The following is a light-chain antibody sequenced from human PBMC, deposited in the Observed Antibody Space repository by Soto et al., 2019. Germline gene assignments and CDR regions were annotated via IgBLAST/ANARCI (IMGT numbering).Light chain of an antibody. J-gene: IGLJ1*01. CDR1: SSDIGDYNY. CDR2: DVS. Sequence: QSALTQPASVSGSPGQSITISCVSTSSDIGDYNYVSWYQQHPGKVPKVIIYDVSNRPSGVSYRFSGTKSGNTASLTISGLQAEDEADYFCCSYAGTVAYVFGTGTKVTVL. CDR3: CSYAGTVAYV. V-gene: IGLV2-14*01.